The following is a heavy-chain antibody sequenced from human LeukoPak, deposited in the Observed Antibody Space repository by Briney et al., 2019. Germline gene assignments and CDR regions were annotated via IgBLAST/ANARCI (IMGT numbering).Heavy chain of an antibody. CDR2: INHSGST. Sequence: PSETLSLTCTVSGGSISSGDYYWSWIRQPPGKGLEWIGEINHSGSTNYNPSLKSRVTISVDTSKNQFSLKLSSVTAADTAVYYCASGILTGYSDAFDIWGQGTMVTVSS. V-gene: IGHV4-39*07. J-gene: IGHJ3*02. CDR1: GGSISSGDYY. D-gene: IGHD3-9*01. CDR3: ASGILTGYSDAFDI.